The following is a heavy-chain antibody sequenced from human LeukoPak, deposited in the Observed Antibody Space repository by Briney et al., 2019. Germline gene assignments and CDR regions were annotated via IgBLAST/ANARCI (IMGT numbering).Heavy chain of an antibody. Sequence: GESLKISCKGSGYSFTSYWIGWVRQMPGKGLEWMGIIYPGDSDTRYSPSFQGQVTISADKSISTAYLRWSSLKASDTAMYYCARVPSQQWLSQGSFDYWGQGTLVTVSS. CDR1: GYSFTSYW. D-gene: IGHD6-19*01. V-gene: IGHV5-51*01. J-gene: IGHJ4*02. CDR3: ARVPSQQWLSQGSFDY. CDR2: IYPGDSDT.